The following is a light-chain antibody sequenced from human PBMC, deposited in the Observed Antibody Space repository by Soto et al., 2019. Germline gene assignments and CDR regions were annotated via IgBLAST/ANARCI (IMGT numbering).Light chain of an antibody. J-gene: IGKJ1*01. CDR2: GTS. V-gene: IGKV3-20*01. Sequence: EIVLTQSPGTLSLSPGERVTLSCRASQSISNNHLAWYQQKPGQAPRLLIHGTSNRATGILDRFSGSGSGTEFTLTFSRLESEDFAVYYCQQYGSSTWTFGQGTKVDIK. CDR3: QQYGSSTWT. CDR1: QSISNNH.